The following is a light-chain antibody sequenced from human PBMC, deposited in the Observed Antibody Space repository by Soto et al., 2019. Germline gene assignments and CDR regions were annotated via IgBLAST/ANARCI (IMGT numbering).Light chain of an antibody. CDR2: DAS. CDR3: QQYGSSPLT. J-gene: IGKJ4*01. CDR1: QSLSNNY. V-gene: IGKV3-20*01. Sequence: EIVLTQSPGTLSESPGERGTLSCRASQSLSNNYLAWYQQKPGQAPRLLIYDASSRATGIPDRFSGSGSGTDFTLSMSRLEPEDYAVYYCQQYGSSPLTFGGGTKVEIK.